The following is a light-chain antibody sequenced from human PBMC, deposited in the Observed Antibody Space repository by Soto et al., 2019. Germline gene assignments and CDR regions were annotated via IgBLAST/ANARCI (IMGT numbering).Light chain of an antibody. CDR3: QQFNSYPIT. CDR1: QDIRGA. CDR2: DVS. J-gene: IGKJ5*01. Sequence: AIQVTQSPSSLSASVGDRVTITCRASQDIRGALAWYQQKPGKPPRLLLYDVSTLESGVPSRFSGSSSGAEFTLTISSLQPEDFGAYFCQQFNSYPITFGHGTRLDIK. V-gene: IGKV1-13*02.